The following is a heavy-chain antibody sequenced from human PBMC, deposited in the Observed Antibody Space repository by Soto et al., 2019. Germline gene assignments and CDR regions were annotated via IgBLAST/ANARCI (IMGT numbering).Heavy chain of an antibody. D-gene: IGHD3-3*01. CDR3: AVMGYYWPVKDPYYFDY. J-gene: IGHJ4*02. Sequence: PGGSLRLSYAASGFTFSSYAMRWVRQAPGKGLEWVSAISGSGGSTYYADSVKGRFTISRDNSKNTLYLQMNSLRAEDTAVYYCAVMGYYWPVKDPYYFDYWGQGTLVTVSS. CDR1: GFTFSSYA. V-gene: IGHV3-23*01. CDR2: ISGSGGST.